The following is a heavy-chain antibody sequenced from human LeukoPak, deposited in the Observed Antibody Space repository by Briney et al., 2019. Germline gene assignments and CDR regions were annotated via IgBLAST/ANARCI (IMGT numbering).Heavy chain of an antibody. CDR3: ARGQDTPNDY. CDR1: GGSFSGYY. V-gene: IGHV4-34*01. Sequence: SETLSLTCAVYGGSFSGYYWSWIRQPPGKGLEWIGEINHSGSNNYNPSLKSRVTISVDTSKNQFSLKLSSVTAADTAVYYCARGQDTPNDYWGQGTLVTVSS. CDR2: INHSGSN. D-gene: IGHD5-18*01. J-gene: IGHJ4*02.